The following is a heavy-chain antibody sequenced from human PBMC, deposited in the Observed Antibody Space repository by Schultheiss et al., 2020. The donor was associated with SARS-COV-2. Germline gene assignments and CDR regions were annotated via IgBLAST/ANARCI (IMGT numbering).Heavy chain of an antibody. CDR1: GFTFSSYA. V-gene: IGHV3-23*01. D-gene: IGHD6-13*01. CDR2: ISGSGGST. Sequence: GGSLRLSCAASGFTFSSYAMSWVRQAPGKGLEWVSAISGSGGSTYYADSVKGRFTISRDNSKNSLYLQMNSLRAEDTAVYYCASGGSGSRWPGSGFEFSDYWGQGTLVTVSS. CDR3: ASGGSGSRWPGSGFEFSDY. J-gene: IGHJ4*02.